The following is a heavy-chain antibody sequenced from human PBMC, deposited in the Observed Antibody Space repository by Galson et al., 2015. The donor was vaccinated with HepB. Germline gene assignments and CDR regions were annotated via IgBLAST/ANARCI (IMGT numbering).Heavy chain of an antibody. D-gene: IGHD1-26*01. CDR2: ISSSSSYT. CDR3: ARADSGSYYKYYYGMDV. J-gene: IGHJ6*02. V-gene: IGHV3-11*06. Sequence: SLRLSCAASGFTFSSYAMSWVRQAPGKGLEWVSYISSSSSYTNYADSVKGRYTISRDNAKNSLYLQMNSLRAEDTAVYYCARADSGSYYKYYYGMDVWGQGTTVTVSS. CDR1: GFTFSSYA.